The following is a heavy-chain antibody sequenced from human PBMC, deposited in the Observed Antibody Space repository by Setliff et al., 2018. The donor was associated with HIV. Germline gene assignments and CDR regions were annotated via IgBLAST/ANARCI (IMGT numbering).Heavy chain of an antibody. CDR2: IYYSGST. CDR1: GGSIGSGSYY. Sequence: LSLTCTVSGGSIGSGSYYWSWIRQPPGKGLEWIGSIYYSGSTYYNPSLKSRVTMSVDTSNNQFSLKLSSVTAADTAVYHCARSYCSSTSCSYYFDYWGQGTLVTVSS. V-gene: IGHV4-39*07. J-gene: IGHJ4*02. D-gene: IGHD2-2*01. CDR3: ARSYCSSTSCSYYFDY.